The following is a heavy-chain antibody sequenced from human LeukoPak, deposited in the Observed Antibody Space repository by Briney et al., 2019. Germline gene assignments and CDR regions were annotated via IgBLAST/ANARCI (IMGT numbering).Heavy chain of an antibody. Sequence: GGSLRLSCATSGFNFSDSRMTWVRQAPGKGLQWVADINRDGTEKHFLDSIEGRFTISRDNRKKSLYLQMNSLRPQDTAVYFCVRGDWYFESWGQGTLVTVSS. CDR2: INRDGTEK. V-gene: IGHV3-7*04. J-gene: IGHJ4*02. D-gene: IGHD2-21*01. CDR3: VRGDWYFES. CDR1: GFNFSDSR.